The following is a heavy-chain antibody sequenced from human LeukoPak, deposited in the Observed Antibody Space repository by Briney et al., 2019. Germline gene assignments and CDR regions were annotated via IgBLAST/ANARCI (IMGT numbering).Heavy chain of an antibody. J-gene: IGHJ6*03. D-gene: IGHD2-2*01. V-gene: IGHV4-4*07. CDR3: ARSIVVVPATRVTYYMDV. CDR2: IYTSGST. CDR1: VDSISYYY. Sequence: SETLSLTCSVSVDSISYYYWSWIRQPAGKGLEWIGRIYTSGSTSYNPSLNSRVTISVDKSKNQFSLKLSSVTAADTAVYYCARSIVVVPATRVTYYMDVWGKGTTVTVSS.